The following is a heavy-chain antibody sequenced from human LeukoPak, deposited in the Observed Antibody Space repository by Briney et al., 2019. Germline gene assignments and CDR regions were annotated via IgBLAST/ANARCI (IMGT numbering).Heavy chain of an antibody. Sequence: GGSLRLSCAASGFTFSSSAMSWVRHAPGKGLEWVSRISGGGGSTFYSDSVKGRFTISRDNSKNTLYLQMNSLRADDTAVYHCAKGPDYYGMDVWGQGTAVTVSS. CDR2: ISGGGGST. J-gene: IGHJ6*02. CDR1: GFTFSSSA. V-gene: IGHV3-23*01. CDR3: AKGPDYYGMDV.